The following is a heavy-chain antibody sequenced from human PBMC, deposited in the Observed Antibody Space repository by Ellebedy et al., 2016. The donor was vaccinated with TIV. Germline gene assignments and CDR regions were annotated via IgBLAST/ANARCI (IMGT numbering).Heavy chain of an antibody. CDR2: IFSSGSL. V-gene: IGHV4-39*07. CDR3: ATQRPSLAFDL. J-gene: IGHJ4*02. Sequence: SETLSLXXNVSGGSISRDYYRACIRQSPGKGLEWIASIFSSGSLYQNPSLQSRVTVSVDTSKDQFFLKMNSVTAADTAMYYCATQRPSLAFDLWGQGSLVTVS. CDR1: GGSISRDYY. D-gene: IGHD5-18*01.